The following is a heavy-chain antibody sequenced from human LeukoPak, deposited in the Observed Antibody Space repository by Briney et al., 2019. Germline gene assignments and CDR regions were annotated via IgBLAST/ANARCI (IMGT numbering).Heavy chain of an antibody. J-gene: IGHJ4*02. V-gene: IGHV3-30*18. D-gene: IGHD1-26*01. CDR2: ISYDGSNK. CDR1: GFTFSSYG. CDR3: AKDGLPYSGSRYYSDY. Sequence: GGSLRLSCAASGFTFSSYGMHWVRQAPGKGLEWVAIISYDGSNKYYADSVKGRFTISRDNSKNTLYLEMNSLRAEDTAVYYCAKDGLPYSGSRYYSDYWGQGTLVTVSS.